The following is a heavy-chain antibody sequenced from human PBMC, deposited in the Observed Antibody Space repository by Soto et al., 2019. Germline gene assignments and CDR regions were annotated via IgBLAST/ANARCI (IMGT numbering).Heavy chain of an antibody. D-gene: IGHD6-6*01. Sequence: HPGGSLRLSCAASGFTFSSYGMHWVRQAPGKGLEWVAVIWYDGSNKYYADSVKGRFTISRDNSKNTLYLQMNSLRAEATAVYYCARDKRLGKLVLSRSNGMDVWGQGTTVTVSS. V-gene: IGHV3-33*01. CDR2: IWYDGSNK. CDR1: GFTFSSYG. J-gene: IGHJ6*02. CDR3: ARDKRLGKLVLSRSNGMDV.